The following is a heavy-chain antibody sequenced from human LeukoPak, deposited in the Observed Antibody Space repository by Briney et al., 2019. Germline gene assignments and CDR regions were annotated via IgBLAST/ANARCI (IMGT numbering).Heavy chain of an antibody. CDR3: ARDLSGGAAGYFDY. J-gene: IGHJ4*02. V-gene: IGHV1-18*01. D-gene: IGHD6-13*01. CDR2: ISVYKGNT. Sequence: GASVKVSCKASGYTFSNYGISWVRQAPGQGLEWMGWISVYKGNTIYAQKVQGRLTMTVDTTTSTAYMELRRLRSDDTAVYYCARDLSGGAAGYFDYWGQGTLVTVSS. CDR1: GYTFSNYG.